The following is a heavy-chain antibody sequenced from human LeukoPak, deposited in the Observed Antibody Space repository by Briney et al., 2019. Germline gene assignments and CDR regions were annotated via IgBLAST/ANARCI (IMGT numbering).Heavy chain of an antibody. CDR2: INHSGST. J-gene: IGHJ4*02. Sequence: GSLRLSCAASGFTFSSYAMSWVRQPPGKELEWIGEINHSGSTKYSPSLKSRVTISVDTSKNQFSLKMYSVTAADTAVYYCARRGYRYDLWLWNYWGQGTLVTVSS. CDR3: ARRGYRYDLWLWNY. CDR1: GFTFSSYA. D-gene: IGHD5-12*01. V-gene: IGHV4-34*01.